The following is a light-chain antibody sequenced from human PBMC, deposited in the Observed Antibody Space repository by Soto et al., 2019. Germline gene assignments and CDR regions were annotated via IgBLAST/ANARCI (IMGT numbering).Light chain of an antibody. CDR1: QSISTY. CDR3: QQSYSTPWT. Sequence: DIPMTQSPASLSASVGDRGTITCRASQSISTYLNWYQQKPGKAPDLLIYAASTFQSGVPSRFSGSGSGTDFTLTISSLQPEDFATYYCQQSYSTPWTFGQGTKVDIK. J-gene: IGKJ1*01. CDR2: AAS. V-gene: IGKV1-39*01.